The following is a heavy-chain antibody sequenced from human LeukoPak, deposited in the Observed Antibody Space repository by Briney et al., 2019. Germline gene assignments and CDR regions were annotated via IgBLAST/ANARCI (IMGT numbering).Heavy chain of an antibody. Sequence: GGSLTLSYAVSGLNFKFYAMSWVRQAPGKGLEWVSGISGRGDSADYADSVKGRFTISRDNSKNTLYLRLNSLRVEDTATYYCVKDRYCPEVTCFGGGFEYWGQGTLVVVSS. CDR3: VKDRYCPEVTCFGGGFEY. CDR1: GLNFKFYA. V-gene: IGHV3-23*01. D-gene: IGHD2-8*02. J-gene: IGHJ4*02. CDR2: ISGRGDSA.